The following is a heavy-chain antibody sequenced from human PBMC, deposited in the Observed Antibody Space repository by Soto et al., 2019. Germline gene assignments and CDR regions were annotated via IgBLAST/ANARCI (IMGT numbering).Heavy chain of an antibody. Sequence: QVQLQESGPGLVKPSETLSLICTVSGGSIRNYFWTWIRQPAGKGLEWLGRIYSSGNTDYNASLKSRVTMSIDMSKNQFSLKLSSMTAADTAVYYCVRDVESPGISGSWGAFDIWGQGTVVTVSS. D-gene: IGHD1-20*01. CDR3: VRDVESPGISGSWGAFDI. J-gene: IGHJ3*02. CDR1: GGSIRNYF. V-gene: IGHV4-4*07. CDR2: IYSSGNT.